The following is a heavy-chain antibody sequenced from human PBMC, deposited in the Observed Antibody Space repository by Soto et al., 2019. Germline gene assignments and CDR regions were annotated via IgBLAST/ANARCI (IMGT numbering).Heavy chain of an antibody. V-gene: IGHV3-48*02. D-gene: IGHD6-13*01. CDR1: GFTFSTYA. J-gene: IGHJ6*02. Sequence: PGGSLRLSCAASGFTFSTYAMSWVRQGPGKGLEWVSYISSSSSTIYYADSVKGRFTISRDNAKNSLYLQMNSLRDADTGVYYCARSQQLAMREYYYYYGMEVWGQGTTVTVSS. CDR2: ISSSSSTI. CDR3: ARSQQLAMREYYYYYGMEV.